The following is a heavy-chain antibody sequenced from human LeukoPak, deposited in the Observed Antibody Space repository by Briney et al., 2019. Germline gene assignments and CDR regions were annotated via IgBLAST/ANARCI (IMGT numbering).Heavy chain of an antibody. D-gene: IGHD2-2*01. Sequence: SVKVSCKASGGTFSSYAISWVRQAPGQGLEWMGGIIPIFGTANYAQKFQGRVTITADESTSTAYMELRSLRSDDTAVYYCANIQYCSNTSCYRWFDPWGQGTLVTVSS. CDR2: IIPIFGTA. V-gene: IGHV1-69*13. J-gene: IGHJ5*02. CDR1: GGTFSSYA. CDR3: ANIQYCSNTSCYRWFDP.